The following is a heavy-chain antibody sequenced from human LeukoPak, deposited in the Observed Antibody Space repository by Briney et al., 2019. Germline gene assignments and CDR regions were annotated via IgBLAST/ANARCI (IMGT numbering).Heavy chain of an antibody. D-gene: IGHD1-1*01. V-gene: IGHV3-30-3*01. CDR1: GFIFSTYA. CDR3: ARDPGVGGYKRFDY. CDR2: ISYDGSNK. J-gene: IGHJ4*02. Sequence: PGRSLRLSCAASGFIFSTYAMHWVRQAPGKGLEWVAVISYDGSNKYYADSVKGRFTVSRDNAKNSLYLQMNSLRAEDTAVYYCARDPGVGGYKRFDYWGQGTLVTVSS.